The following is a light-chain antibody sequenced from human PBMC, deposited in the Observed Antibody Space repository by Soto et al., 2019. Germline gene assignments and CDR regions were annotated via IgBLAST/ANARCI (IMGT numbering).Light chain of an antibody. CDR3: QQRSNWPPPT. J-gene: IGKJ4*01. Sequence: EIVLTQSPATLSLSPGERATLSCRASQSVSSYLAWYQQKPGQAPRLLIYDASNRATGIPARFSGSGPGTDFTLTISSLEPEDFAVYYCQQRSNWPPPTFGGGTKVEIK. V-gene: IGKV3-11*01. CDR1: QSVSSY. CDR2: DAS.